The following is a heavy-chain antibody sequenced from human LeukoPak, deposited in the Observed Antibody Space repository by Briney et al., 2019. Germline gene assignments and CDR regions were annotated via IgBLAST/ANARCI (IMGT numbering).Heavy chain of an antibody. V-gene: IGHV3-30*18. J-gene: IGHJ4*02. CDR2: ISYDGSNK. D-gene: IGHD4-17*01. Sequence: PGGSLRLSCAASGFTFSSYGMHWVRQAPGKGLEWVAVISYDGSNKYYADSVKGRFTTSRDNSKNTLYLQMNSLRAEDTAVYYCAKDKAYGDYVFDYWGQGTLVTVSS. CDR1: GFTFSSYG. CDR3: AKDKAYGDYVFDY.